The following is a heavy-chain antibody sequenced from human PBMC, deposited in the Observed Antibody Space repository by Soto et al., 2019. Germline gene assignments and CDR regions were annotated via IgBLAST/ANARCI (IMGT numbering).Heavy chain of an antibody. Sequence: EASVKVSCKASGYTFTSYDINWVRQATGQGLEWMGWMNPNSGNTGYAQKFQGRVTMTRNTSISTAYMELSSLRSEDTAVYYCARVGLGYCSSTSCPYCYYMDVWGKGTTVTVSS. D-gene: IGHD2-2*01. CDR2: MNPNSGNT. V-gene: IGHV1-8*01. CDR3: ARVGLGYCSSTSCPYCYYMDV. CDR1: GYTFTSYD. J-gene: IGHJ6*03.